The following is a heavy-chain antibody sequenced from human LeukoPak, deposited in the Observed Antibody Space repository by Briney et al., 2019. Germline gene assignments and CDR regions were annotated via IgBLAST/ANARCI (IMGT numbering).Heavy chain of an antibody. Sequence: SETLSLTCTVSGGSLSTYYWSWIRQPPGKGLEWIGYIYYTGSTNYNPSLKSRVTISVDTSKNQFSLKLSSVTAADTAVYYRASANYYGSGSYWIDPWGQGTLVTVSS. J-gene: IGHJ5*02. V-gene: IGHV4-59*01. CDR1: GGSLSTYY. D-gene: IGHD3-10*01. CDR2: IYYTGST. CDR3: ASANYYGSGSYWIDP.